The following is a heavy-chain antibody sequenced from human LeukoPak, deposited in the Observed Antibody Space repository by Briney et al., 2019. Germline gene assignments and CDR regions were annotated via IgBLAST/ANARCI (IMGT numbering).Heavy chain of an antibody. J-gene: IGHJ3*02. CDR3: ARRPAYCSGGICYVRAFDI. D-gene: IGHD2-15*01. V-gene: IGHV4-34*01. CDR1: GGSFSGDY. CDR2: INHSGST. Sequence: SETLSLTCAVYGGSFSGDYWSWIRQPPGKGLEWIGEINHSGSTNYNPSLKSRVTISVDTSKNQFSLKLSSVSAADTAVYYCARRPAYCSGGICYVRAFDIWGQGTMVTVSS.